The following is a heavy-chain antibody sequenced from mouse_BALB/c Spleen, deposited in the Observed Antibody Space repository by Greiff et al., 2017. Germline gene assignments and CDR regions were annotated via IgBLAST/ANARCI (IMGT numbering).Heavy chain of an antibody. J-gene: IGHJ4*01. CDR3: ARDRYYGSSYYYAMDY. CDR1: GFTFSSYA. V-gene: IGHV5-9-4*01. Sequence: EVMLVESGGGLVKPGGSLKLSCAASGFTFSSYAMSWVRQSPEKRLEWVAEISSGGSYTYYPDTVTGRFTISRDNAKNTLYLEMSSLRSEDTAMYYCARDRYYGSSYYYAMDYWGQGTSVTVSS. D-gene: IGHD1-1*01. CDR2: ISSGGSYT.